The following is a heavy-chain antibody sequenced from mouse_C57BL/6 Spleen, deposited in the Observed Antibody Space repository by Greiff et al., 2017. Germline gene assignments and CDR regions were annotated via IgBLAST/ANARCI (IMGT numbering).Heavy chain of an antibody. CDR2: IYPGDGDT. V-gene: IGHV1-82*01. CDR1: GYAFSSSW. CDR3: ARYGGNYPFDY. D-gene: IGHD1-1*02. J-gene: IGHJ2*01. Sequence: QVQLQQSGPELVKPGASVKISCKASGYAFSSSWMNWVKQRPGKGLEWIGRIYPGDGDTNYNGKFKGKATLTADKSSSTAYMQLSSLTSEDSAVYFCARYGGNYPFDYWGQGTTLTVSS.